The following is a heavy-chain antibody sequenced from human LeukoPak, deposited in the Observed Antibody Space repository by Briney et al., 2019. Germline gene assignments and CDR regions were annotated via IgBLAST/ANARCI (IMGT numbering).Heavy chain of an antibody. CDR3: AKEEFYYVNLRGRDGMDV. V-gene: IGHV3-23*01. CDR2: ISRKGSRT. CDR1: GFTFSSYA. D-gene: IGHD3-10*02. Sequence: PGGSLRLSCAASGFTFSSYAMSCVRQTPGKGLEWVSGISRKGSRTYYADSVKGRFTISRDNSKNTLDLQMNSLRADDTAVYYCAKEEFYYVNLRGRDGMDVWGQGTTVTVSS. J-gene: IGHJ6*02.